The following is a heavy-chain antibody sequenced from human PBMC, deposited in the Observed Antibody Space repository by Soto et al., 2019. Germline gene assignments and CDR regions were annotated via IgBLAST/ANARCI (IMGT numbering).Heavy chain of an antibody. J-gene: IGHJ5*01. CDR1: DCSICSYY. CDR3: ARLGRYYQSLDS. CDR2: IYYGGTT. Sequence: PSETLSLTCTVSDCSICSYYWSWIRQSPGKGLEWVGYIYYGGTTSYNPSLKSRVTISLETSKSQFSLRLTSVTAADTAVYYCARLGRYYQSLDSWGPGTLVTVSS. D-gene: IGHD3-10*01. V-gene: IGHV4-59*08.